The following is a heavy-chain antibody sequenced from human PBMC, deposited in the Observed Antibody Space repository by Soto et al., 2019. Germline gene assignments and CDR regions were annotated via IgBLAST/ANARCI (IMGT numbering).Heavy chain of an antibody. CDR3: ASHGALLYAHDY. V-gene: IGHV4-39*01. Sequence: SETLSLTCTVSGGSISSSSYYWGWIRQPPGKGLEWIGSIYYSGSTYYNPSLKSRVIISVDTPKTQFSLKLSSVTAPDTAVYYCASHGALLYAHDYWGQGTLVTVSS. CDR2: IYYSGST. D-gene: IGHD2-8*01. J-gene: IGHJ4*02. CDR1: GGSISSSSYY.